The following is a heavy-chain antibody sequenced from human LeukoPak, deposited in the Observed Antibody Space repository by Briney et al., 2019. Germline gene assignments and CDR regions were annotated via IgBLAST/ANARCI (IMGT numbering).Heavy chain of an antibody. D-gene: IGHD3-10*01. Sequence: GGSLRLSCAGSGFTVSYNYMSWVRLAPGKGLEWVATIYRGGSTYYADSVKGRFTISRDNAENMLYLQMNSLRDEDTALYYCARGMYGSGTYYIGDAFDIWGRGTMVTVSS. CDR3: ARGMYGSGTYYIGDAFDI. CDR2: IYRGGST. V-gene: IGHV3-53*01. CDR1: GFTVSYNY. J-gene: IGHJ3*02.